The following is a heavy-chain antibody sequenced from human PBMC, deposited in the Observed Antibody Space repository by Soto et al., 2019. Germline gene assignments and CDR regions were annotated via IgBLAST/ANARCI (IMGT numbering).Heavy chain of an antibody. CDR3: ARGAGIAADGMVYYYGMDV. J-gene: IGHJ6*02. V-gene: IGHV1-69*12. Sequence: QVQLVQSGAEVKKPGSSVKVSCKASGGTFSSDAISWVRQAPGQGLEWMGGIIPMFGTANYAQKFQDKVTITADESTSTAYMGLSSLKSEDTAVYYRARGAGIAADGMVYYYGMDVWGQGTTVTVSS. D-gene: IGHD6-13*01. CDR2: IIPMFGTA. CDR1: GGTFSSDA.